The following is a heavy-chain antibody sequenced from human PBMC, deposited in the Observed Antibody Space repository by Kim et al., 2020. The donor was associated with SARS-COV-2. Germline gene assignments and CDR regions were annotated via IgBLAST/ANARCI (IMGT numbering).Heavy chain of an antibody. J-gene: IGHJ4*02. CDR3: ARVSLGSSSWYYFDY. Sequence: GGSLRLSCAASGFTFSDYYMSWIRQAPGKGLDWVSYISSSIDYTNYADSLKGRFTISRDNAKNSLYLQMNSLRADDTAVYYCARVSLGSSSWYYFDYWGQGTLVTVSS. V-gene: IGHV3-11*05. CDR2: ISSSIDYT. D-gene: IGHD6-13*01. CDR1: GFTFSDYY.